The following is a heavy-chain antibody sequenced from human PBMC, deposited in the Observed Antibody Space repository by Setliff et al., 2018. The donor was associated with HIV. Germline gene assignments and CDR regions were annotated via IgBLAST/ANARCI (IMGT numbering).Heavy chain of an antibody. Sequence: KPSETLSLTCAVYGGSFSGYYWSWIRQPPGKGLEWIGEINHSGSTNYNPSLKSRVTISVDTSKNQFSLELRSVTAADTAVYYCAGRIATAAYYFDYWGRGTLVTVSS. CDR1: GGSFSGYY. D-gene: IGHD6-13*01. CDR3: AGRIATAAYYFDY. V-gene: IGHV4-34*01. J-gene: IGHJ4*02. CDR2: INHSGST.